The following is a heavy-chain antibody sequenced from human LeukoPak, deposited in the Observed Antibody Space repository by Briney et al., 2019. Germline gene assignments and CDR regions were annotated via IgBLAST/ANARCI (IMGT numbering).Heavy chain of an antibody. CDR3: ARGPRYCSGGSCYYGMDV. D-gene: IGHD2-15*01. V-gene: IGHV4-34*01. Sequence: SETLSLTCAVYGGSFSGYYWSWIRQPPGKGLEWIGEINHSGSTNYNPSLKSRVTISVDTSKNQFSLKLSSVTAADTAVYCCARGPRYCSGGSCYYGMDVWGQGTTVTVSS. CDR2: INHSGST. CDR1: GGSFSGYY. J-gene: IGHJ6*02.